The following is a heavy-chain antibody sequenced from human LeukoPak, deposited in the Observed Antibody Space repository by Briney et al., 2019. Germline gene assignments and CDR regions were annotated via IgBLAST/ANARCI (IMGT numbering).Heavy chain of an antibody. CDR1: GYTFTSYD. CDR2: INPNSGGT. Sequence: ASVKVSCKASGYTFTSYDINWVRQATGQGLEWMGWINPNSGGTNYAQKFQGRVTMTRDTSISTAYMELSRLRSDDTAVYYCARSTREYSSSSVAREWGQGTLVTVSS. J-gene: IGHJ4*02. V-gene: IGHV1-2*02. D-gene: IGHD6-6*01. CDR3: ARSTREYSSSSVARE.